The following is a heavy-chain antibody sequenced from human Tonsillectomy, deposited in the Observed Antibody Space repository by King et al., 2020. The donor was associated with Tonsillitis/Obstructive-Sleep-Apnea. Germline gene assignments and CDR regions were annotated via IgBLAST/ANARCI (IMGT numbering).Heavy chain of an antibody. Sequence: QLQESGPGLVKPSETLSLTCTVSGGSVSSGSYYWSWIRQPPGKGLEWIGCIYYSGSTNYNPSLKSRVTISVDTSKNQFSLKLGSVTAADTAVYYCASGPYCSSTSCYGVVGYWGQGTLVTVSS. J-gene: IGHJ4*02. D-gene: IGHD2-2*01. V-gene: IGHV4-61*01. CDR3: ASGPYCSSTSCYGVVGY. CDR1: GGSVSSGSYY. CDR2: IYYSGST.